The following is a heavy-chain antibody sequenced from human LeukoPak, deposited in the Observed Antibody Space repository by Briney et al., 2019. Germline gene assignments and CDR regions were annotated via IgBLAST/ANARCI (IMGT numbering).Heavy chain of an antibody. J-gene: IGHJ5*02. CDR1: GFTFNSYA. D-gene: IGHD1-14*01. Sequence: GGSLRLSCAASGFTFNSYAMHWVRQAPGKGLEWVAVISYGGSNKYYADSVKGRFTISRDNSKNTLYLQMNSLRAEDTAVYYCARDLVVGPLTGFDPWGQGTLVTVSS. CDR2: ISYGGSNK. V-gene: IGHV3-30-3*01. CDR3: ARDLVVGPLTGFDP.